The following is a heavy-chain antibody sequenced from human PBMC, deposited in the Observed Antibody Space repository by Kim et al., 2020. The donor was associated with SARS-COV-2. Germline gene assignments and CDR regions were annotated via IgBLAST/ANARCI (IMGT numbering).Heavy chain of an antibody. CDR3: ARVYSSSSDYYYYGMDV. D-gene: IGHD6-6*01. CDR2: MNPNSGNT. Sequence: ASVKVSCKASGYTFTSYDINWVRQATGQGLEWMGWMNPNSGNTGYAQKFQGRVTMTRNTSISTAYMELSSLRSEDTAVYYCARVYSSSSDYYYYGMDVWGQGTTVTVSS. CDR1: GYTFTSYD. V-gene: IGHV1-8*01. J-gene: IGHJ6*02.